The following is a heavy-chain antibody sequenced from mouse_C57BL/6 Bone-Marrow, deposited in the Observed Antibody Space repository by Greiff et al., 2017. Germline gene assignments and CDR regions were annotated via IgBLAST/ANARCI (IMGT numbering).Heavy chain of an antibody. CDR3: AREALYYDGSFSWYFDV. CDR2: IYPRSGNT. Sequence: QVQLQQSGAELARPGASVKLSCKASGYTFTSYGISWVKQRTGQGLEWIGEIYPRSGNTYYNEKFKGKATLTADKSSSTAYMELRSLTSEDSAVYFCAREALYYDGSFSWYFDVWGTGTTVTVSS. V-gene: IGHV1-81*01. J-gene: IGHJ1*03. D-gene: IGHD1-1*01. CDR1: GYTFTSYG.